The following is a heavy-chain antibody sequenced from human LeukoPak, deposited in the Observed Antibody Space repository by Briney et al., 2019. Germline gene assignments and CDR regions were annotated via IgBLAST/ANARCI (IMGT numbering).Heavy chain of an antibody. CDR3: AREGPITMVRGVIIGGYFDY. Sequence: PGGSLRLSCAASGFTFSSYAMHWVRQAPGKGLEWVAVISYDGSNKYYADSVKGRFTISRDNSKNTLYLQMNSLRAEDTAVYYCAREGPITMVRGVIIGGYFDYWGQGTLVTVSS. D-gene: IGHD3-10*01. CDR2: ISYDGSNK. J-gene: IGHJ4*02. V-gene: IGHV3-30-3*01. CDR1: GFTFSSYA.